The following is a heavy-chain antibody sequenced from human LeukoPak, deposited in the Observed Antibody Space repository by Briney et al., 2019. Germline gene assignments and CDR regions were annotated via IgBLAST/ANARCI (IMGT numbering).Heavy chain of an antibody. CDR3: AKWSDAFDI. CDR1: GFTFDDYA. CDR2: ISWNSGSI. D-gene: IGHD2-15*01. Sequence: PGRSLRLSCAASGFTFDDYAMHWVRQAPGKGLEWVSGISWNSGSIGYADSAKGRFTISRDNAKNSLYLQMNSLRAEDTAVYYCAKWSDAFDIWGQGTMVTVSS. J-gene: IGHJ3*02. V-gene: IGHV3-9*01.